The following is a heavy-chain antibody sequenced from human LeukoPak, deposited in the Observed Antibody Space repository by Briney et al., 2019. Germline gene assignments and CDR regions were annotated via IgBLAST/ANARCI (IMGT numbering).Heavy chain of an antibody. Sequence: PSETLSLTCTVSGGSISNYYWSWIRQPAGKGLEWIGRIYTNGSTNYNPSLKSRVTMSVDTSKNQFSLKLTSVTAADTAVYYCARGLGYYGSGSYVYNWFAPWGQGFLVTVSS. V-gene: IGHV4-4*07. CDR2: IYTNGST. CDR3: ARGLGYYGSGSYVYNWFAP. CDR1: GGSISNYY. J-gene: IGHJ5*02. D-gene: IGHD3-10*01.